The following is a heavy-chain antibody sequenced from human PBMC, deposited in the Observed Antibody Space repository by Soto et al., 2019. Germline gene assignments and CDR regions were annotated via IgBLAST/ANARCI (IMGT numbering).Heavy chain of an antibody. Sequence: PSETLSLTCTVSGGSISSSNSYWCWIRQPPGKGLEWIGSIYHGGNTYYNPSLESRVTISVDTSRNQFSLRLSSVTAADTAAYYCARQEYYNGSCDYFDCWGQGTLVTVSS. CDR2: IYHGGNT. J-gene: IGHJ4*02. V-gene: IGHV4-39*01. CDR3: ARQEYYNGSCDYFDC. CDR1: GGSISSSNSY. D-gene: IGHD1-26*01.